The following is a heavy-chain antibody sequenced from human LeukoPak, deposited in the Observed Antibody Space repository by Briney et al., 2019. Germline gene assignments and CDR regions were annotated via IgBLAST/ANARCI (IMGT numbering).Heavy chain of an antibody. CDR3: TTALDTLGYCGITSCSLGY. D-gene: IGHD2-2*01. Sequence: GGSLRLSCAASGFNFSHAWMTSVRQAPGKGLDWLGRIKRKTDGGTTEYAAPVKGRFTISRDDSKNMLCLQMNSLKTEDTAVYYCTTALDTLGYCGITSCSLGYWGHGTLVTVAS. J-gene: IGHJ4*01. V-gene: IGHV3-15*01. CDR1: GFNFSHAW. CDR2: IKRKTDGGTT.